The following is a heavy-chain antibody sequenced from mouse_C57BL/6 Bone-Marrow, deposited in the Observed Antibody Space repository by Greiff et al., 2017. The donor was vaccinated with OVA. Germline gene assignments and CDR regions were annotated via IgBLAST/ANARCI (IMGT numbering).Heavy chain of an antibody. CDR1: GFSLTSYG. CDR3: AKREGSSYYWYFDV. Sequence: VQLQQSGPGLVQPSQSLSITCTVSGFSLTSYGVHWVRQSPGKGLEWLGVIWRGGSTDYNAAFMSRLSITKDNSKSQVFFKMNSLQADDTAIYYCAKREGSSYYWYFDVWGTGTTVTVSS. D-gene: IGHD1-1*01. J-gene: IGHJ1*03. CDR2: IWRGGST. V-gene: IGHV2-5*01.